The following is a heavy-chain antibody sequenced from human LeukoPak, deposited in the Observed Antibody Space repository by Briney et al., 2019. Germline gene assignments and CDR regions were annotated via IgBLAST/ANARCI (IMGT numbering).Heavy chain of an antibody. CDR3: ARLITMIPD. Sequence: GGSLRLSCTASGFTFGDYAMSWFRQAPGKGLVWVSRINSDGSSTSYADSVKGRFTISRDNAKNTLYLQMNSLRAEDTAVYYCARLITMIPDWGQGTLVTVSS. D-gene: IGHD3-22*01. V-gene: IGHV3-74*01. J-gene: IGHJ4*02. CDR2: INSDGSST. CDR1: GFTFGDYA.